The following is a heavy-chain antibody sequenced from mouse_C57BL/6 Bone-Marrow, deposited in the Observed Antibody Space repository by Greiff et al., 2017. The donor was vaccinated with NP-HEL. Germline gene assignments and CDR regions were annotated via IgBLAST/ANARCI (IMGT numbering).Heavy chain of an antibody. CDR3: ARDPLLRAMDY. Sequence: EVQRVESGPGLVKPSQSLSLTCSVTGYSITSGYYWNWIRQFPGNKLEWMGYISYDGSNNYNPSLKNRISITRDTSKNQFFLKLNSVTTEDTATYYCARDPLLRAMDYWGQGTSVTVSS. CDR1: GYSITSGYY. J-gene: IGHJ4*01. CDR2: ISYDGSN. V-gene: IGHV3-6*01.